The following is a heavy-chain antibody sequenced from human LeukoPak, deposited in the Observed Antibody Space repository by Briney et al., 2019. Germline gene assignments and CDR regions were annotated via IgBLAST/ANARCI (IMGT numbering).Heavy chain of an antibody. CDR3: ARERYCTSATCYVGTPFDY. CDR2: IKQDGSEN. J-gene: IGHJ4*02. D-gene: IGHD2-2*01. CDR1: GFTFSTYY. Sequence: GSLRLSCAASGFTFSTYYMTWVRQPPPQGKELVAGIKQDGSENYYVNPVKGRFTISRDNSKSSLSLQMNSLRAEDTALYFCARERYCTSATCYVGTPFDYWGQGTLVTVSS. V-gene: IGHV3-7*01.